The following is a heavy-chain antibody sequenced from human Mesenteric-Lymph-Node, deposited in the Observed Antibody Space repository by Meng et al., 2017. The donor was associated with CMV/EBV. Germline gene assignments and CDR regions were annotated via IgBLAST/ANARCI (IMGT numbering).Heavy chain of an antibody. Sequence: QVQLVESGGGLVKPGGSLRRSCAASGFTLSDYYMSWIRQAPGKGLEWVSYISSSGSTIDYADSVVGRFTISRDNAKNSVSLQMNSLRVEDTAVYYCARDDGGNSVLDNWGQGTLVTVSS. CDR1: GFTLSDYY. J-gene: IGHJ4*02. D-gene: IGHD4-23*01. CDR3: ARDDGGNSVLDN. CDR2: ISSSGSTI. V-gene: IGHV3-11*01.